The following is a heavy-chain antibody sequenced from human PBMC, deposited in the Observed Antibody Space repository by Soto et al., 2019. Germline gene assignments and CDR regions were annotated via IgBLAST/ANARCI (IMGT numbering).Heavy chain of an antibody. V-gene: IGHV1-3*01. CDR3: ARDGVPAAMPGLYGMDV. J-gene: IGHJ6*02. CDR1: GYTFTSYA. Sequence: ASVKVSCKASGYTFTSYAMHWVRQAPGQRLEWMGWINAGNGNTKYSQKFQGRVTITTDKSTSTAYMELSSLRSEDTAVYYCARDGVPAAMPGLYGMDVWGQGTTVTVSS. D-gene: IGHD2-2*01. CDR2: INAGNGNT.